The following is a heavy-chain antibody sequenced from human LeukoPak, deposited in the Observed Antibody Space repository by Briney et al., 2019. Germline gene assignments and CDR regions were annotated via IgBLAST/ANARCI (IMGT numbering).Heavy chain of an antibody. CDR3: ARDRIAARPGVKPYGMDV. CDR1: GFTFSDYY. Sequence: GGSLRLSCAASGFTFSDYYMSWIRQAPGKGLEWVSYISRSSSYTNYADSVKGRFTISRDNAKNSLYLQMNSLRAEDTAVYYCARDRIAARPGVKPYGMDVWGQGTTVTVSS. D-gene: IGHD6-6*01. J-gene: IGHJ6*02. CDR2: ISRSSSYT. V-gene: IGHV3-11*06.